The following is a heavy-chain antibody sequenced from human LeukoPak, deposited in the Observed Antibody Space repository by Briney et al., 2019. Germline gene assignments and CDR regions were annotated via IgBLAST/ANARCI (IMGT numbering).Heavy chain of an antibody. J-gene: IGHJ5*02. CDR3: ARSLGYCSSTSCSPVDP. Sequence: SETLPLTCTVSGGSISSYYWSWIRQPPGKGLEWIGYIYYSGSGSTNYNPSLKSRVSISVDTSKNHFSLKLSSVTAADTAVYYCARSLGYCSSTSCSPVDPWGQGTLVTVSS. CDR1: GGSISSYY. D-gene: IGHD2-2*01. V-gene: IGHV4-59*01. CDR2: IYYSGSGST.